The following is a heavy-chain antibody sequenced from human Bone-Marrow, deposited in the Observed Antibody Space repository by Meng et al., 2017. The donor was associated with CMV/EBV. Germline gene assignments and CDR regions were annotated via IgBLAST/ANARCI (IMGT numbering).Heavy chain of an antibody. D-gene: IGHD3-22*01. CDR2: INHSERT. CDR3: ARGAYCYDSPHDAFDI. CDR1: GGSFSGYY. V-gene: IGHV4-34*01. Sequence: SETLSLTCAVDGGSFSGYYWSWIRQPPGKGLEWIGEINHSERTNYNPSLKSRVTISVDTSKNQFSLKLSSVTAADTAVYYWARGAYCYDSPHDAFDIWGQGTMVTVSS. J-gene: IGHJ3*02.